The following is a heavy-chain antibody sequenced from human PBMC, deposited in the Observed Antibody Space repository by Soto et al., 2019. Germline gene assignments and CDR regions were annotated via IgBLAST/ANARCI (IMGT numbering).Heavy chain of an antibody. V-gene: IGHV3-21*01. J-gene: IGHJ5*02. Sequence: EVQLVESGGGLVKPGGSLRLSCAASGFTFSSYSMNWVRQAPGKGLEWVSSISSSSSYIYYADSVKGRFTISRDNAKNSLYLQMNSVRAEDTAVYYCARRRGSSSWNPNWFDPWGQGTLVTVSS. CDR1: GFTFSSYS. D-gene: IGHD6-13*01. CDR3: ARRRGSSSWNPNWFDP. CDR2: ISSSSSYI.